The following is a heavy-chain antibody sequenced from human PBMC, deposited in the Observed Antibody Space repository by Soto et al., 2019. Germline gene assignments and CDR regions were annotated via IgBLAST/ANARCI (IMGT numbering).Heavy chain of an antibody. Sequence: GGSLRLSCAASGFTVSSNYMSWVRQAPGKGLEWVSVIYSGGSTYYADSVKGRFTISRDNARNSVYLQVNSLRAEDTAVYYCAREGGMDVWGQGTTVTVSS. V-gene: IGHV3-66*01. CDR2: IYSGGST. CDR1: GFTVSSNY. J-gene: IGHJ6*02. CDR3: AREGGMDV.